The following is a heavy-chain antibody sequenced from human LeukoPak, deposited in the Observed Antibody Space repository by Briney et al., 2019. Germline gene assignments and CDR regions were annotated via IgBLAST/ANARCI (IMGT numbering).Heavy chain of an antibody. CDR3: ARTPLRGATFFTSYPNWFDT. CDR2: VYSSGST. V-gene: IGHV4-61*02. Sequence: SETLSLTCTVSGGSISSGSYYWSWIRQPAGKGLEWIGRVYSSGSTDYNPSLKSRLSISVDTSKIQFSLRLSSVTVADTAVYYCARTPLRGATFFTSYPNWFDTWGQGTLVTVSS. D-gene: IGHD3-10*01. CDR1: GGSISSGSYY. J-gene: IGHJ5*02.